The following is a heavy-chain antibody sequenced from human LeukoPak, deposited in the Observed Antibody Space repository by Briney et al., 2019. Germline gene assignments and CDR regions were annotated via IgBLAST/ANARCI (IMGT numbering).Heavy chain of an antibody. CDR1: GFTFSSYS. J-gene: IGHJ4*02. V-gene: IGHV3-21*01. CDR2: ISSSSSYI. CDR3: ARDEYSSSSGFDY. D-gene: IGHD6-6*01. Sequence: GGSLRLSCAASGFTFSSYSMNWVRQAPGKGLEWVSSISSSSSYIYYADSVKGRFTISSDNAKNSLYLQMNSLRAEDTAVYYCARDEYSSSSGFDYWGQGTLVTVSS.